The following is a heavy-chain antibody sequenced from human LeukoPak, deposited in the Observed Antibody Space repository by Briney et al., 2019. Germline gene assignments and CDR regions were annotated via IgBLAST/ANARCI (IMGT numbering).Heavy chain of an antibody. V-gene: IGHV3-9*01. CDR3: AKSSLPLEAYYYFMDV. D-gene: IGHD1-1*01. J-gene: IGHJ6*03. CDR2: VSWNSGTI. Sequence: PGRSLRLSCAASGFTFDDYDMHWVRQPPGKGLEWVSGVSWNSGTIGYADSVKGRFTISRDNAKNSLYLQMNSLRAEDTALYYCAKSSLPLEAYYYFMDVWGKGTTVTVSS. CDR1: GFTFDDYD.